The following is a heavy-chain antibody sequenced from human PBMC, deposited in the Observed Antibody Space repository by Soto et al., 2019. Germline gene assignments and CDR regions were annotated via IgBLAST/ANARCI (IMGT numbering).Heavy chain of an antibody. CDR2: ISSSSSTI. V-gene: IGHV3-48*01. CDR3: ARGPMTTVTTYRYYYYMDV. D-gene: IGHD4-17*01. J-gene: IGHJ6*03. Sequence: GGSLRLSCAASGFTFSSYSMNWVRQAPGKGLEWVSYISSSSSTIYYADSVKGRFTISRDNAKNSLYLKMNSLRAADTAVYYCARGPMTTVTTYRYYYYMDVWGKGTTVTVSS. CDR1: GFTFSSYS.